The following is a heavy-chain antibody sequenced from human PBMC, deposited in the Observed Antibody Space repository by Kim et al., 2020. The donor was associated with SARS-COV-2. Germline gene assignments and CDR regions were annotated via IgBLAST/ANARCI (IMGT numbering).Heavy chain of an antibody. CDR3: ARGHYDILTGSLYYFDY. J-gene: IGHJ4*02. D-gene: IGHD3-9*01. V-gene: IGHV3-21*01. Sequence: VKSRFTISRDNAKNSLYLQMNSLRAEDTAVYYCARGHYDILTGSLYYFDYWGQGTLVTVSS.